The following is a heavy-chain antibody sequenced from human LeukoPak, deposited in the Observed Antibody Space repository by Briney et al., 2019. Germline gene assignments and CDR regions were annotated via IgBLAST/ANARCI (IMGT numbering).Heavy chain of an antibody. D-gene: IGHD3-10*01. Sequence: PSETLSLTCTVSGGSMSSSSYYWGWIRQPPGKGLEWIGSIYYSGSTYYNPSLKSRVTISVDTSKNQFSLKLSSVTAADTAVYYCARDRGGGYFDYWGQGTLVTVSS. CDR2: IYYSGST. J-gene: IGHJ4*02. CDR3: ARDRGGGYFDY. CDR1: GGSMSSSSYY. V-gene: IGHV4-39*07.